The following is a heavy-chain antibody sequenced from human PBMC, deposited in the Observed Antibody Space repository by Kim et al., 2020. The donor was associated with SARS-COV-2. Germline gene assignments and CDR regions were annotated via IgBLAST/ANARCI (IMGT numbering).Heavy chain of an antibody. V-gene: IGHV4-59*13. Sequence: SETLSLTCTVSGGSISSYYWSWIRQPPGKGLEWIGYIYYSGSTNYNPCLKSRVTISVDTSKNQFSLKLSSVTAADTAVYYCARAQDGAYCGGDCFLFDYWGQGTLVTVSS. J-gene: IGHJ4*02. CDR3: ARAQDGAYCGGDCFLFDY. CDR2: IYYSGST. D-gene: IGHD2-21*01. CDR1: GGSISSYY.